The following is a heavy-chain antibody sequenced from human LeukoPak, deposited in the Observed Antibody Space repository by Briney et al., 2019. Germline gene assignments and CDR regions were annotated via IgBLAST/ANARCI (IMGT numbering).Heavy chain of an antibody. Sequence: GGSLRLSCAASGFTVSSNYMSWVRQAPGKGLEWVSVIYSGGSTYYADPVKGRFTISRDNSKNTLYLQMNSLRAEDTAVYYCARGGIQLYNDYWGQGTLVTVSS. V-gene: IGHV3-53*01. CDR3: ARGGIQLYNDY. J-gene: IGHJ4*02. CDR2: IYSGGST. CDR1: GFTVSSNY. D-gene: IGHD5-18*01.